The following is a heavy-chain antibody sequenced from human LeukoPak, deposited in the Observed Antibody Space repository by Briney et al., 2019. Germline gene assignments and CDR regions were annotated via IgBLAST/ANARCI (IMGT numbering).Heavy chain of an antibody. D-gene: IGHD1-26*01. CDR2: ISSSGGST. Sequence: GGSLRLSCAASGFTLSSYAMSWVRQAPGKGLQWVSGISSSGGSTYYVDSVKGRFTISTDNSKNTLYLQMNSLRAEDTAVYYCVTEVSGSFPTWGQGTLVTVSS. V-gene: IGHV3-23*01. J-gene: IGHJ4*02. CDR1: GFTLSSYA. CDR3: VTEVSGSFPT.